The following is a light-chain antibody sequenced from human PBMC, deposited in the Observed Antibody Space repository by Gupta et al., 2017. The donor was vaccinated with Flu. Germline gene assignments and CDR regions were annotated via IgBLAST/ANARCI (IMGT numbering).Light chain of an antibody. CDR2: ESS. J-gene: IGKJ5*01. CDR3: QQSFSNPT. Sequence: DIQMTQSPSSLSASVGDKVTITCRASQSINRYSSWYQQKPGKAPTLLIYESSTLQDGVPSRFSGSGSGTDFSLTISSLQPEDFATYFCQQSFSNPTFGQGTRL. CDR1: QSINRY. V-gene: IGKV1-39*01.